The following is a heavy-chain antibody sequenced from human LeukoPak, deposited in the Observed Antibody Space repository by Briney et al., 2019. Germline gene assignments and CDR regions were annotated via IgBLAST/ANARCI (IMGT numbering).Heavy chain of an antibody. CDR3: VKDPSLGSSDAFDI. D-gene: IGHD6-13*01. CDR1: GFTFSSYA. J-gene: IGHJ3*02. V-gene: IGHV3-64D*06. CDR2: ISSNGGST. Sequence: GGSLRLSCSASGFTFSSYAMHWVRQAPGKGLEYVSAISSNGGSTYYADSVKGRFTISRDNSKDTLYLQMSSLRAEDTAVYYCVKDPSLGSSDAFDIWGQGTMVTVSS.